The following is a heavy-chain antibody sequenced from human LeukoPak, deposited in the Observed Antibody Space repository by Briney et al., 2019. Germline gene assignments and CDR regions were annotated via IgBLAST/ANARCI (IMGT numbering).Heavy chain of an antibody. J-gene: IGHJ4*02. CDR2: IYHSGST. CDR1: GGSISSGDYY. D-gene: IGHD4-23*01. Sequence: SETLSLTCTVSGGSISSGDYYWSWIRQPPGKGLEWIGYIYHSGSTCYNTSLKSRVTISVDTSKNQFSLKLSSVTAADTAVYYCARDLLNEGNHLDYWGQGTLVTVSS. V-gene: IGHV4-30-4*01. CDR3: ARDLLNEGNHLDY.